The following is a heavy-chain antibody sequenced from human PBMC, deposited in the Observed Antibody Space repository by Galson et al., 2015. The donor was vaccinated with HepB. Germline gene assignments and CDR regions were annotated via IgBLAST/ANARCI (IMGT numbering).Heavy chain of an antibody. Sequence: SETLSLTCTVSGDSMKSYYWSWIRQPPGKGLEWIGYIYYIGTTDYNPSFNSRVTISVDLSKNQFSLRLTSVTAADTAMYYCVRDRTTYGSGFDSWGQGTLVTVSS. J-gene: IGHJ4*02. D-gene: IGHD3-10*01. V-gene: IGHV4-59*01. CDR1: GDSMKSYY. CDR2: IYYIGTT. CDR3: VRDRTTYGSGFDS.